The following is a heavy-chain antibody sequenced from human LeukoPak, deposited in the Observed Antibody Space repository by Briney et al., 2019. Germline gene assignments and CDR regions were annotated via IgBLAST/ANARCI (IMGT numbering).Heavy chain of an antibody. CDR3: AKDPGLGGDRDY. V-gene: IGHV3-30*02. J-gene: IGHJ4*02. D-gene: IGHD2-21*02. Sequence: GGSLRLSCAASGFSFNDYGMHWVRQAPNKGLEWLAFIQYDGGNQYADSVKGRFAISTDKSKNTAYLQMNSLSIDDTAVYYCAKDPGLGGDRDYWGQGTLVTVSS. CDR1: GFSFNDYG. CDR2: IQYDGGNQ.